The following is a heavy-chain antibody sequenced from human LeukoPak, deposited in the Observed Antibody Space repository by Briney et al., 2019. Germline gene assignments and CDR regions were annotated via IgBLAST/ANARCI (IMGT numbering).Heavy chain of an antibody. Sequence: GGSLRLSCTASGFTFGDYGMSWVRQAPGKGLEWVGFIRSKTYGGTTEYAASVKGLFTISRDGSKSIAYLQMNSLKTGDTAVYYCTRGAYIGNYLSGYFDYWGQGTLVTVSS. V-gene: IGHV3-49*04. J-gene: IGHJ4*02. CDR1: GFTFGDYG. CDR2: IRSKTYGGTT. D-gene: IGHD1-26*01. CDR3: TRGAYIGNYLSGYFDY.